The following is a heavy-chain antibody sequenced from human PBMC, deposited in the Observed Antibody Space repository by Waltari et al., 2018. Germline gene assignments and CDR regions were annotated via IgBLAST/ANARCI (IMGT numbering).Heavy chain of an antibody. Sequence: QVQLQESGPGLVKPSQTLSLSCSVSGGSMSRGPYPWSWIRQPAGGGLEWIGRIYPDGRTGHNPSLRSRITMSLDTSKSQFSLELSSVTAADTAIYYCARYYPSGKDYIDVWGKGTTVTVSS. D-gene: IGHD3-10*01. CDR1: GGSMSRGPYP. CDR2: IYPDGRT. V-gene: IGHV4-61*02. J-gene: IGHJ6*03. CDR3: ARYYPSGKDYIDV.